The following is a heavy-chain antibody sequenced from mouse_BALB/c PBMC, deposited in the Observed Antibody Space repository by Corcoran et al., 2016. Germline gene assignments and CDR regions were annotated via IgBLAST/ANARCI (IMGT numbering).Heavy chain of an antibody. CDR2: INTYTGEP. Sequence: QIQLVQSGPELKKPGETVKISCKASGYTFTNYGMNWVKQAPGKGLKWMGWINTYTGEPTYADDFKGRFAFSLETSASTAYLQINNLKNEDMATYFCARGDNGSSSWFAYWGQGTLVTVSA. CDR3: ARGDNGSSSWFAY. CDR1: GYTFTNYG. J-gene: IGHJ3*01. D-gene: IGHD1-1*01. V-gene: IGHV9-1*02.